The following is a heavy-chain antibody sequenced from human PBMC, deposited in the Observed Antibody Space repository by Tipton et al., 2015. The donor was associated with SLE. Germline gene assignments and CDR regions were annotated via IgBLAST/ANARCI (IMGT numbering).Heavy chain of an antibody. D-gene: IGHD5-18*01. J-gene: IGHJ6*02. V-gene: IGHV4-34*01. CDR2: INHSEST. Sequence: TLSLTCAVYGGSFSGHYWSWIRQPPGKGLEWIGEINHSESTNYNPSLKSRVTISVDTSKNQFSLKLSSVTAADTAVYYCARGVDTAMVYYYYGMDVWGQGTTVTVSS. CDR1: GGSFSGHY. CDR3: ARGVDTAMVYYYYGMDV.